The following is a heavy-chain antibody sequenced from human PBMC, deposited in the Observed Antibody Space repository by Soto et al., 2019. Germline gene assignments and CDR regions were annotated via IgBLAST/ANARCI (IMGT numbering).Heavy chain of an antibody. Sequence: SETLSLTCTVSGGSISSSSYYWGWIRQPPGKGLEWIGSIYYSGSTYYNPSLKSRVTISVDTSKNQFSLKLSSVTAADTAVYYCARHRADILTGYFDYWGQGTLVTVSS. CDR3: ARHRADILTGYFDY. V-gene: IGHV4-39*01. CDR2: IYYSGST. D-gene: IGHD3-9*01. CDR1: GGSISSSSYY. J-gene: IGHJ4*02.